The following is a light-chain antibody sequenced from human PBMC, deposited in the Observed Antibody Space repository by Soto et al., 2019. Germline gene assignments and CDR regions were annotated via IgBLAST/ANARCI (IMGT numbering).Light chain of an antibody. V-gene: IGKV3-15*01. J-gene: IGKJ1*01. CDR2: GAS. CDR1: QSVSSN. Sequence: EIVMTQSPATLSVSPGERATLSCRASQSVSSNLAWYQQKPGQAPRLLIYGASTRATGIPARFSGSGSGTEFTLTISSLQSEDFAVYYGQQYNNWPPWTFGQGARV. CDR3: QQYNNWPPWT.